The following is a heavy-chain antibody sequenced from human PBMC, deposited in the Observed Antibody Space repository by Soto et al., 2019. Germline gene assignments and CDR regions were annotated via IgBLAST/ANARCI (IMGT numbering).Heavy chain of an antibody. CDR1: GFTFSGSA. J-gene: IGHJ6*02. D-gene: IGHD6-6*01. CDR2: IRSKADSYAT. Sequence: GGSLRLSCAASGFTFSGSAMHWVRQASGKGLEWVGRIRSKADSYATAYAASVKGRFTISRDDSKNTAYLQMNSLKTEDTAVYYCTRLMDSSSSHYYYYGMDVWGQGTTVTVSS. V-gene: IGHV3-73*01. CDR3: TRLMDSSSSHYYYYGMDV.